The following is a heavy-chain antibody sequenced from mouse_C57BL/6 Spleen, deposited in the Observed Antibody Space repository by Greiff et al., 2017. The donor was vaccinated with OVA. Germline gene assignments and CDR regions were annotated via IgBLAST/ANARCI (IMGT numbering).Heavy chain of an antibody. CDR2: IYPGDGDT. V-gene: IGHV1-82*01. CDR3: AYDYDRAY. D-gene: IGHD2-4*01. CDR1: GYAFSSSW. J-gene: IGHJ3*01. Sequence: VKLMESGPELVKPGASVKISCKASGYAFSSSWMNWVKQRPGKGLEWIGRIYPGDGDTNYNGKFKGKATLTADKSSSTAYMQLSSLTSEDSAVYFCAYDYDRAYWGQGTLVTVSA.